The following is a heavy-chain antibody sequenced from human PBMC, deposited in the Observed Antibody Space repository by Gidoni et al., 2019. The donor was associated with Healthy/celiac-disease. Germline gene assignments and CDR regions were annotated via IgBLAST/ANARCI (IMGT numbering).Heavy chain of an antibody. J-gene: IGHJ6*02. Sequence: QVQLVQSGAEVTKPGSSVKVSCKASGGTFSSYAISWVRQAPGQGLEWMGGIIPIFGTANDAQKFQGRVTITADESTSTAYMELSSLRSEDTAVYYCARGGVGARDYYYGMDVWGQGTTVTVSS. CDR3: ARGGVGARDYYYGMDV. V-gene: IGHV1-69*01. D-gene: IGHD1-26*01. CDR1: GGTFSSYA. CDR2: IIPIFGTA.